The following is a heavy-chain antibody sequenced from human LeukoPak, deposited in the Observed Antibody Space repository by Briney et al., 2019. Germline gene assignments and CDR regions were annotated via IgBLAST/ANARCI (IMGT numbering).Heavy chain of an antibody. Sequence: GGSRRLSCAASGFTFSSYGMSWVRQAPGKGLECVSSISGSGGGTSHADSGKGRFTISRDNYKNTLYLKMNSLRAEDTAVYYCAKVCTAYSDDYFDYWGQGTLVTVSS. CDR2: ISGSGGGT. J-gene: IGHJ4*02. CDR3: AKVCTAYSDDYFDY. CDR1: GFTFSSYG. V-gene: IGHV3-23*01. D-gene: IGHD3-3*01.